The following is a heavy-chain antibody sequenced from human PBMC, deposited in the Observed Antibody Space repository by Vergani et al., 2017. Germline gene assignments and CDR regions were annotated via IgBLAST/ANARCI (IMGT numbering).Heavy chain of an antibody. CDR1: GGSISSYY. V-gene: IGHV4-4*07. CDR3: ARDKGYCSSTSCYRDHYYYMDV. Sequence: QVQLQESGPGLVKPSETLSLTCTVSGGSISSYYWSWIRQPAGKGLEWIGRIYTSGSTIYNPSLKSRVTMSVDTSKNQFSLKLSSVTAADTAVYYCARDKGYCSSTSCYRDHYYYMDVWGKGTTVTVSS. J-gene: IGHJ6*03. D-gene: IGHD2-2*02. CDR2: IYTSGST.